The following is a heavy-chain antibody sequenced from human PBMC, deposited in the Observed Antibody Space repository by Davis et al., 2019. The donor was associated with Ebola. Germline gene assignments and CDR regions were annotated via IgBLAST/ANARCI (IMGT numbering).Heavy chain of an antibody. Sequence: SETLSLTCTVSGGSISSYYWSWIRQPPGKGLEWIGEINHSGSTNYNPSLKSRVTISVDTFKNQFSLKLSSVTAADTAVYYCARRRSWDPRWYYYGMDVWGQGTTVTVSS. CDR1: GGSISSYY. J-gene: IGHJ6*02. D-gene: IGHD4-23*01. CDR3: ARRRSWDPRWYYYGMDV. V-gene: IGHV4-34*01. CDR2: INHSGST.